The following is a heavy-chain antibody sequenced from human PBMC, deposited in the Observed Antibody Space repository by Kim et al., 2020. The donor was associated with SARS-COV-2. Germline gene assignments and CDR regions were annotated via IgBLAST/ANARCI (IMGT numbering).Heavy chain of an antibody. Sequence: YRPDSGKGRFTISRENAKNSLYLQMNSLRAEETAVYYCARGSSSAYYYVDYWGQGTLVTVSS. J-gene: IGHJ4*02. D-gene: IGHD3-22*01. CDR3: ARGSSSAYYYVDY. V-gene: IGHV3-48*01.